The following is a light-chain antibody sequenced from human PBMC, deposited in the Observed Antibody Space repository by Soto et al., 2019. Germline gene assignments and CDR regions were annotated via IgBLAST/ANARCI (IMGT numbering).Light chain of an antibody. Sequence: VVMTQSPLSLPVTLGQPASISCTSSLSLVDSGGNTYFNWYQQRPGQPPRRLIYQISNRESGVQDRFSAGGSGTDFTLRISRVEAEDLGVYYCMQGTLWPWTFGQGTKVEIK. J-gene: IGKJ1*01. CDR1: LSLVDSGGNTY. CDR3: MQGTLWPWT. CDR2: QIS. V-gene: IGKV2-30*01.